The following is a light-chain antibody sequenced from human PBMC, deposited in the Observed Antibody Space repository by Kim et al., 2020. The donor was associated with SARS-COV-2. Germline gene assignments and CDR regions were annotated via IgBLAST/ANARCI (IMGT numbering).Light chain of an antibody. V-gene: IGKV4-1*01. Sequence: VSLGERDTINCKSSQSILYSSSNTDYLTWYQTLLIYWASTRESGVPDRFSGSGSGTDITLTINSLQAEDVTVHYCQQYYSTPQGTFGQGTKVDIK. J-gene: IGKJ1*01. CDR2: WAS. CDR1: QSILYSSSNTDY. CDR3: QQYYSTPQGT.